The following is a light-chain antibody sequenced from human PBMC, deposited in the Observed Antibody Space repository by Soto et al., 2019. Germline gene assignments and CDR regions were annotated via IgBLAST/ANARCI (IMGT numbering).Light chain of an antibody. CDR3: STYTSSTPFDV. V-gene: IGLV2-14*03. J-gene: IGLJ1*01. Sequence: SVLTQPASVSGSPGQSIAISCTGVRTDVADGYDYVSWYQQHPGQAPQLIIYDVSNRPSGVTDRFFGSKPGNAAPLTISGLQAEDEAEYYCSTYTSSTPFDVIGTGTKVT. CDR2: DVS. CDR1: RTDVADGYDY.